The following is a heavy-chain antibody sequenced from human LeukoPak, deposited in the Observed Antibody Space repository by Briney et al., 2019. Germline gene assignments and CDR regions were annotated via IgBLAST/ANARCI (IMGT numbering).Heavy chain of an antibody. D-gene: IGHD4-11*01. CDR2: IGTAGDT. Sequence: GGSLRLSCAASGFTFSSYDMHWVRQATGKGLEWVSAIGTAGDTYYPGSVKGRFTISRENAKNSLYLQMNSLRAGDTAVYYCVRLHDLYGMDVWGQGTTVTVSS. CDR3: VRLHDLYGMDV. J-gene: IGHJ6*02. CDR1: GFTFSSYD. V-gene: IGHV3-13*01.